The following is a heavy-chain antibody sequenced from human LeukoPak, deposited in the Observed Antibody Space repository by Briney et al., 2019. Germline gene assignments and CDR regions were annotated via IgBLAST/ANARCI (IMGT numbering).Heavy chain of an antibody. J-gene: IGHJ3*02. CDR1: GYTFTSYY. CDR3: ARRDANYYDSSGYGSLDI. V-gene: IGHV1-46*01. Sequence: ASVKVSCKASGYTFTSYYMHWVRQAPGQGLEWMGIINPSGGSTSYAQKLQGRVTMTTDTSTSTAYMELRSLRSDDTAVYYCARRDANYYDSSGYGSLDIWGQGTMVTVSS. D-gene: IGHD3-22*01. CDR2: INPSGGST.